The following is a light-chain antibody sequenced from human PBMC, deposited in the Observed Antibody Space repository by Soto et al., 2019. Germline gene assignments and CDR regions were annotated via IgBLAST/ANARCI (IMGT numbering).Light chain of an antibody. CDR3: LQAAQTPYT. Sequence: EIVMTQSPLSLPATPGEPASISCRSSQSLLNSNGYTYLDWYLQKPGQSPKFLIYLVSNRSSGVPDRFSGSGSDTDFTLKISRVEAEDVGVYFCLQAAQTPYTFGQGTKLEIK. V-gene: IGKV2-28*01. CDR2: LVS. J-gene: IGKJ2*01. CDR1: QSLLNSNGYTY.